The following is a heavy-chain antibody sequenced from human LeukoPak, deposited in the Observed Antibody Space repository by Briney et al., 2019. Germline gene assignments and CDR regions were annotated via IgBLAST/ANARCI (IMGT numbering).Heavy chain of an antibody. V-gene: IGHV4-39*07. CDR1: GGSISSSSYY. J-gene: IGHJ4*02. Sequence: SETLSLTCTVSGGSISSSSYYWGWIRQPPGKGLEWIGSINHSGSTNYNPSLKSRVTISVDTSKNQFSLKLSSVTAADTAMYYCARLRYFDWLSTLYFDYWGQGTLVTVSS. CDR3: ARLRYFDWLSTLYFDY. CDR2: INHSGST. D-gene: IGHD3-9*01.